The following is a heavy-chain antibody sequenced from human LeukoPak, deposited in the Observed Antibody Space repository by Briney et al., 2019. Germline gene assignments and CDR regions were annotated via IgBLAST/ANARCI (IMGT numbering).Heavy chain of an antibody. J-gene: IGHJ3*02. Sequence: GGSLRLSCAASGFTFSSYWMHWVRQAPGKGLVWVSRINSDGSSASYADSVKGRFTISRDNAKNTLYLQMNSLRAEGTAVYYCAREYYDSSGYSSDAFDIWGQGTMVTVSS. CDR3: AREYYDSSGYSSDAFDI. CDR1: GFTFSSYW. D-gene: IGHD3-22*01. V-gene: IGHV3-74*01. CDR2: INSDGSSA.